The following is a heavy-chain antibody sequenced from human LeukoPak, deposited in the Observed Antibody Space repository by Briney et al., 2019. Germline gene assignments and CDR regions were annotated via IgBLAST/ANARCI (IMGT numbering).Heavy chain of an antibody. CDR3: ARGPFTYYYDSSGYLH. D-gene: IGHD3-22*01. CDR2: IYYSGST. J-gene: IGHJ4*02. Sequence: PSETLSLTCTVSGGSISSGYYYWGWIRQPPGKGLEWIGSIYYSGSTNYNPSLKSRVTISVDTSKNQFSLKLSSVTAADTAVYYCARGPFTYYYDSSGYLHWGQGTLVTVSS. V-gene: IGHV4-39*07. CDR1: GGSISSGYYY.